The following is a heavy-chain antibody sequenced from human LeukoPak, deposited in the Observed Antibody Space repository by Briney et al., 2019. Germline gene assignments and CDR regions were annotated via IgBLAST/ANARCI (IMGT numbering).Heavy chain of an antibody. J-gene: IGHJ3*02. D-gene: IGHD5-24*01. Sequence: GESLKISCNVSGYSFTSYWIGWVRQLPGKGLEWMGIIYPGDSDTRYSPSFQGQVTISADKSISTAYLQWSSLKASDTVIYYCARRDGYGAYDIWGQGTMVTVSS. V-gene: IGHV5-51*01. CDR3: ARRDGYGAYDI. CDR1: GYSFTSYW. CDR2: IYPGDSDT.